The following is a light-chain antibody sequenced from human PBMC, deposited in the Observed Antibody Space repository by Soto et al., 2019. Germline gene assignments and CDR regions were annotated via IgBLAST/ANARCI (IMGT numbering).Light chain of an antibody. J-gene: IGKJ1*01. CDR1: QDIGND. CDR2: LTY. Sequence: DIQGTRSPASVSSCVSDRVTITCRASQDIGNDVGWYQQKPGKAPKRLIYLTYSLQTGVPSRFSGSGSGTDFSLTISSLQPEDSATYFCLQHNSYPRTFGQGTKVDIK. V-gene: IGKV1-17*01. CDR3: LQHNSYPRT.